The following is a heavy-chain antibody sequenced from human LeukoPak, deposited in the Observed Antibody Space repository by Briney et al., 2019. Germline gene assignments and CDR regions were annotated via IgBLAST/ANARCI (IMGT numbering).Heavy chain of an antibody. CDR1: GGSISSDSFY. CDR2: IYYSGSA. V-gene: IGHV4-61*10. J-gene: IGHJ6*03. Sequence: PSETPSLTCTVSGGSISSDSFYWSWIRQPAGKGLEWIGRIYYSGSANYNPSLKSRVTISVDTSKNQFSLKLSSVTAADTAVYYCARVKQQLGYYYYYMDVWGKGTTVTISS. D-gene: IGHD6-13*01. CDR3: ARVKQQLGYYYYYMDV.